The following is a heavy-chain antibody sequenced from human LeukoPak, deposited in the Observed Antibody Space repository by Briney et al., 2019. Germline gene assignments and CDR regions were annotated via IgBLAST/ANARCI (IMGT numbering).Heavy chain of an antibody. V-gene: IGHV3-74*01. CDR1: GFSFSSFW. CDR3: ARDRGAGTGFDY. Sequence: GGSLRLSCAASGFSFSSFWMHWVRQVPGKGLLWVSGINSDGRTTGYADSVKGRFTISRDNAKNSLYLQMNSLRAEDTALYYCARDRGAGTGFDYWGQGTLVTVSS. D-gene: IGHD6-19*01. J-gene: IGHJ4*02. CDR2: INSDGRTT.